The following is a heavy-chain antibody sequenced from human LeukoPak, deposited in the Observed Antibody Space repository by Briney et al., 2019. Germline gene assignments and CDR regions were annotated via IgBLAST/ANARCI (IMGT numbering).Heavy chain of an antibody. D-gene: IGHD7-27*01. CDR1: GGSISSSNW. CDR3: TRVNLRTGERFFDY. Sequence: LSLTCAVSGGSISSSNWWSWVRQTPGKGLEWVGRARNKANSYIIEYAASVRGRFTISRDDSKNSVYLQLNSLKTEDTALYYCTRVNLRTGERFFDYWGQGTLVTVSS. V-gene: IGHV3-72*01. CDR2: ARNKANSYII. J-gene: IGHJ4*02.